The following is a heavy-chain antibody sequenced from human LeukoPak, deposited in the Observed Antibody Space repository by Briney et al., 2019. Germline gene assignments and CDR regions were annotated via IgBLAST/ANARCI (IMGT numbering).Heavy chain of an antibody. D-gene: IGHD5-18*01. CDR1: GVSISSTNYF. J-gene: IGHJ6*03. Sequence: SETLSLTCSVSGVSISSTNYFWRWIRQPPGKGLEWIGYIYYSGSTNYNPSLKSRVTISVDTSKNQFSLKLSSVTAADTAVYYCAGGYSYGSTYYYMDVWGKGTTVTISS. V-gene: IGHV4-61*01. CDR2: IYYSGST. CDR3: AGGYSYGSTYYYMDV.